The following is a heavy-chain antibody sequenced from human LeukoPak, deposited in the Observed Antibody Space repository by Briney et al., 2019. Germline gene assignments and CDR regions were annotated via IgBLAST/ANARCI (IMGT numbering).Heavy chain of an antibody. CDR1: GFTFSSYW. CDR3: ARDLYCSDGSCYSGDWFDP. CDR2: INRDGSST. J-gene: IGHJ5*02. Sequence: GASLRLSCAASGFTFSSYWMHWVRQAPGKGLVWVSRINRDGSSTSYADSVKGRFTISRDNAKNTLYLQMNSLRAEDTAVYYCARDLYCSDGSCYSGDWFDPWGQGTLVTVSS. D-gene: IGHD2-15*01. V-gene: IGHV3-74*01.